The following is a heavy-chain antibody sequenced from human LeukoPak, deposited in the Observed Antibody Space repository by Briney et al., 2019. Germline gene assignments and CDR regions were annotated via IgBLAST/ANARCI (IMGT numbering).Heavy chain of an antibody. CDR3: AKASFNYYYYGMDV. V-gene: IGHV3-30*18. CDR2: ISYDGSNK. J-gene: IGHJ6*02. CDR1: GFTFSSYG. Sequence: GGSLRLSCAASGFTFSSYGMHWVRQAPGKGLEWVAVISYDGSNKYYADSVKGRFTISRDNSKNTLYLQMNSLRAEDTAVYYCAKASFNYYYYGMDVWGQGTTVTVSS.